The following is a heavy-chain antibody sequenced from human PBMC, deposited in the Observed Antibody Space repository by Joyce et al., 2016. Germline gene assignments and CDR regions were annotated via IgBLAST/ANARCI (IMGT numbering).Heavy chain of an antibody. CDR3: ARGGGWNHWFDP. V-gene: IGHV4-31*03. J-gene: IGHJ5*02. Sequence: QVQLQESGPGPVKPSQTLSLTCTVSGGSISSGSYYWNWIRQHPGKGLEWIGYIYYSGNAYYNPSLKSRATILVDTSKKQCSLQLSSVTAADTAVYYCARGGGWNHWFDPWGQGTLVTVSS. CDR1: GGSISSGSYY. D-gene: IGHD1-1*01. CDR2: IYYSGNA.